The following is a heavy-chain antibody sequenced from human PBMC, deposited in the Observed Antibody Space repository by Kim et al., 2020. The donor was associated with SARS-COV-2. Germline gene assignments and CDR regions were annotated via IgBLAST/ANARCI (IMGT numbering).Heavy chain of an antibody. CDR1: GGTFSSYA. V-gene: IGHV1-69*13. D-gene: IGHD3-22*01. J-gene: IGHJ5*02. Sequence: SVKVSCKASGGTFSSYAISWVRQAPGQGLEWMGGIIPIFGTANYAQKFQGRVTITADESTSTAYMELSSLRSEDTAVYYCARDWGYYDSSGYSEDGNWFDPWGQGTLVTVSS. CDR2: IIPIFGTA. CDR3: ARDWGYYDSSGYSEDGNWFDP.